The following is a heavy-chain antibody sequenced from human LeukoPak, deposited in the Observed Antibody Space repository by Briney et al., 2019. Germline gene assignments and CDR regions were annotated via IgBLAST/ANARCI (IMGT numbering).Heavy chain of an antibody. D-gene: IGHD3-10*01. Sequence: PSETLSLTCAVYGGSFSGYYWSWIRQPPGKGLEWIGEINHSGSTNYNPSLKSRVTISVDTSNNQFSLKLSSVTAADTAVYYCTRGLEFGEAAYWGQGTLVTVSS. CDR3: TRGLEFGEAAY. CDR2: INHSGST. CDR1: GGSFSGYY. J-gene: IGHJ4*02. V-gene: IGHV4-34*01.